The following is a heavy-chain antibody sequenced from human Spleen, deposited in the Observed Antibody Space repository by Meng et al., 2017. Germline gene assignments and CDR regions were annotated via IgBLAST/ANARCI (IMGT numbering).Heavy chain of an antibody. Sequence: SLKISCAASGFTFDDYAMHWARQAPGKGLEWVSGISWNSGSIGYADSVKGRFTISRDNAKNSLYLQMNSLRAEDTALYYCAKAVDTAMVYDAFDIWGQGTMVTVSS. V-gene: IGHV3-9*01. CDR1: GFTFDDYA. CDR2: ISWNSGSI. D-gene: IGHD5-18*01. J-gene: IGHJ3*02. CDR3: AKAVDTAMVYDAFDI.